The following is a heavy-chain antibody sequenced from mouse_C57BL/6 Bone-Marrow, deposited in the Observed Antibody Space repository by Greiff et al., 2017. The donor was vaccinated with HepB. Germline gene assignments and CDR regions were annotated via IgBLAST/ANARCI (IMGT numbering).Heavy chain of an antibody. J-gene: IGHJ3*01. CDR2: IYPGNSDT. CDR3: TRYNYVLFAY. CDR1: GYTFTSYW. D-gene: IGHD2-4*01. Sequence: EVQLQQSGTVLARPGASVKMSCKTSGYTFTSYWMHWVKQRPGQGLEWIGAIYPGNSDTSYNQKFTGKAKLTAFTSASTAYMELSSLTNENSAVYYCTRYNYVLFAYWGQGTLVTVSA. V-gene: IGHV1-5*01.